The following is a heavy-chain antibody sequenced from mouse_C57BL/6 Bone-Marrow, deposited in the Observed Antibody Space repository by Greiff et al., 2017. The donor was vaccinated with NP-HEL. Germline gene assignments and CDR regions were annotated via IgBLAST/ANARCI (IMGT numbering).Heavy chain of an antibody. CDR3: ARRDLTVVSYWYFDV. Sequence: QVQLQQSGSELRSPGSSVKLSCKDFDSEVFPIAYMSWVRQKPGHGFEWIGGILPSIGRTIYGEKFEDKATLDADTLSNTAYLELNSLTSEDSAIYYCARRDLTVVSYWYFDVWGTGTTVTVSS. CDR2: ILPSIGRT. J-gene: IGHJ1*03. V-gene: IGHV15-2*01. D-gene: IGHD1-1*01. CDR1: DSEVFPIAY.